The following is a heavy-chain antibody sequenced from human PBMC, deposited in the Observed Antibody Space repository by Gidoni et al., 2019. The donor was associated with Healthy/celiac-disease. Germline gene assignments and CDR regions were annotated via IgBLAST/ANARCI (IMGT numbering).Heavy chain of an antibody. CDR3: TTDSSGYYLLYFDY. D-gene: IGHD3-22*01. J-gene: IGHJ4*02. V-gene: IGHV3-15*01. Sequence: EVQLVESGGGLVKPGGSLRLSCAASGFTFSNAWMNWVRPAAGQGLEWVGRSKSKADGGTTDYAAPVKGRFTISRDDSKNTLYLQMSSLKTEDTAVYYCTTDSSGYYLLYFDYWGQGTLVTVSS. CDR2: SKSKADGGTT. CDR1: GFTFSNAW.